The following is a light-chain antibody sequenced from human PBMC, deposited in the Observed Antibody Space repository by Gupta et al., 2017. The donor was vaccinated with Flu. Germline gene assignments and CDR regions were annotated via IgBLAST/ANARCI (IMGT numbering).Light chain of an antibody. J-gene: IGKJ1*01. V-gene: IGKV3-20*01. Sequence: EIVLTQSPGTLSLSLGERATLSCRASQTISSSYLAWYQHRPGQAPRLLIYGATSRATGVPDRFTGHGSGTDFTLTISRREPEDFAVYYCQQYVNSPHWTFGQGTKVESK. CDR1: QTISSSY. CDR2: GAT. CDR3: QQYVNSPHWT.